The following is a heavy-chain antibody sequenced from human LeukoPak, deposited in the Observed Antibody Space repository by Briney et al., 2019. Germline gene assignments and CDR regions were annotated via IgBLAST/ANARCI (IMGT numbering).Heavy chain of an antibody. CDR2: IIPIFGTA. CDR1: GGTFSSYA. Sequence: SVKVSCKASGGTFSSYAISWVRQAPRQGLEWMGGIIPIFGTANYAQKFQGRVTITADESASTAYMELSSLRSEDTAVYYCARDSDSSGYYYNYWGQGTLVTVSS. D-gene: IGHD3-22*01. J-gene: IGHJ4*02. CDR3: ARDSDSSGYYYNY. V-gene: IGHV1-69*13.